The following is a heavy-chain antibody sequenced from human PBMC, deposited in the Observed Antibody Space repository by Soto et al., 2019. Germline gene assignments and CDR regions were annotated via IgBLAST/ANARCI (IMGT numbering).Heavy chain of an antibody. CDR2: IYYSGST. Sequence: SETLSLTCTVSGGSISSGGYYWSWIRQHPGKGLEWIGYIYYSGSTYYNPSLKSRVTISVDTSKNQFSLKLSSVTAADTAVYYCARDMAGSMVRGYYFDYWGQGTLVTVSS. D-gene: IGHD3-10*01. V-gene: IGHV4-31*03. J-gene: IGHJ4*02. CDR3: ARDMAGSMVRGYYFDY. CDR1: GGSISSGGYY.